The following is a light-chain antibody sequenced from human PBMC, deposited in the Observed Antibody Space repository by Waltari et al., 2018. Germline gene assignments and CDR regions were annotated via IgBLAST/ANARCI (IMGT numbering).Light chain of an antibody. J-gene: IGLJ2*01. CDR2: EVS. CDR3: CSYAGDYSWI. CDR1: GSDVGGYNY. Sequence: QSALTQPRSVSGSPGQSVTIPCTGAGSDVGGYNYFPWYQQHPGKAPKLRLDEVSKRPSGVPDRFSGSKSGNTASLTISGLQAEDEADYYCCSYAGDYSWIFGGGTKVTVL. V-gene: IGLV2-11*01.